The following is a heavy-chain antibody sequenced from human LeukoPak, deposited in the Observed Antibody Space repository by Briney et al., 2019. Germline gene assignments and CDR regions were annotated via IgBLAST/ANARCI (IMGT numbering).Heavy chain of an antibody. CDR3: ARGGSVVILPAARFDP. J-gene: IGHJ5*02. V-gene: IGHV4-59*01. Sequence: KPSETLSLTCVVYGGSFSGYYWSWIRQPPGKGLEWIGYIYYSGSTNYSPSLKSRVTISVDTSKNQFSLKLSSVTAADTAVYYCARGGSVVILPAARFDPWGQGTLVTVSS. CDR2: IYYSGST. CDR1: GGSFSGYY. D-gene: IGHD2-2*01.